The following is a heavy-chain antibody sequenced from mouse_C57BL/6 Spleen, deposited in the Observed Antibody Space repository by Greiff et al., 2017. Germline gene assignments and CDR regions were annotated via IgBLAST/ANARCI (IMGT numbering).Heavy chain of an antibody. J-gene: IGHJ2*01. CDR2: ISSGSSTI. Sequence: EVNVVESGGGLVKPGGSLKLSCAASGFTFSDYGMHWVRQAPEKGLEWVAYISSGSSTIYYADTVKGRFTISRDNAKNTLFLQMTSLRSEDTAMYYCARQGWAYFDYWGQGTTLTVSS. CDR3: ARQGWAYFDY. V-gene: IGHV5-17*01. D-gene: IGHD3-2*02. CDR1: GFTFSDYG.